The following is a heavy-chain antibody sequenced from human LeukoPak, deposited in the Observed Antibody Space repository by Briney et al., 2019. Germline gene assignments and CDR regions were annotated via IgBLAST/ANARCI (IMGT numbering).Heavy chain of an antibody. J-gene: IGHJ4*02. CDR2: ISSSSSYI. V-gene: IGHV3-21*06. CDR3: AKDLDGYNTHRDY. CDR1: GFTFSSYS. Sequence: GGSLRLSCAASGFTFSSYSMNWARQAPGKGLEWVSSISSSSSYIYYADSVKGRFTIFRDNSKNTLYLQMNSLRAEDTAVYFCAKDLDGYNTHRDYWGQGTLVTVSS. D-gene: IGHD5-12*01.